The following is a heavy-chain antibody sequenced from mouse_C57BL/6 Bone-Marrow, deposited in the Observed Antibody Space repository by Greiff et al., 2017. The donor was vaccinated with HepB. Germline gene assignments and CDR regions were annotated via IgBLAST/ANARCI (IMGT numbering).Heavy chain of an antibody. CDR1: GYTFTDYN. V-gene: IGHV1-22*01. J-gene: IGHJ4*01. D-gene: IGHD2-3*01. Sequence: EVQLQQSGPELVKPGASVKMSCKASGYTFTDYNMHWVKQSHGKSLEWIGYINPNNGGTSYNQKFKGKATLTVNKSSSTAYMELRSLTSEDSAVYYCASSYDGLYYYAMDYWGQGTSVTVSS. CDR3: ASSYDGLYYYAMDY. CDR2: INPNNGGT.